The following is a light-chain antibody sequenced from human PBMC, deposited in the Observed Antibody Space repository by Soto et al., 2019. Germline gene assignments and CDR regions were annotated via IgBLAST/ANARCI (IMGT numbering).Light chain of an antibody. CDR1: TSDIGSYNL. J-gene: IGLJ1*01. V-gene: IGLV2-23*01. CDR3: CSYAGSSTWV. Sequence: QSALTQPASVSGSPGQSITISCTGTTSDIGSYNLVSWYQQHPGKVPKIIIYDASKRPSGAPYRFSGSKSGNTASLTISGLQAEDEADYYCCSYAGSSTWVFGTGTKLTVL. CDR2: DAS.